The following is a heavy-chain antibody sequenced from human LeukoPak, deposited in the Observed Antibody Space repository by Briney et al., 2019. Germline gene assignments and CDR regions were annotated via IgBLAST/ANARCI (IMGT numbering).Heavy chain of an antibody. CDR3: ATGANLFQF. J-gene: IGHJ4*02. Sequence: GGSLRLSCAASGFTFGTYWMAWVRQGPGKGLEWVASIREDGSDYMASMKGRFAISRDNAKNEVYLEMNNLRGADTAVYYCATGANLFQFWGQGTLVTVSS. D-gene: IGHD1-14*01. V-gene: IGHV3-7*01. CDR2: IREDGS. CDR1: GFTFGTYW.